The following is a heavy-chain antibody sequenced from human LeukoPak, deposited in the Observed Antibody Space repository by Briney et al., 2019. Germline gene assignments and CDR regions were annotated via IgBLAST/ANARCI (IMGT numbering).Heavy chain of an antibody. V-gene: IGHV3-30-3*01. J-gene: IGHJ4*02. Sequence: GGSLRLSCAASGFTFRSYAMHWVRQPPGKGLEWVAVISYDGSNKYYADSVKGRFTISRDNSKNTVYLQMNSLRPEDTAVYYCARTPSSEYCSSTSCYGAYVDYWGQGTLVTVSS. CDR3: ARTPSSEYCSSTSCYGAYVDY. D-gene: IGHD2-2*01. CDR2: ISYDGSNK. CDR1: GFTFRSYA.